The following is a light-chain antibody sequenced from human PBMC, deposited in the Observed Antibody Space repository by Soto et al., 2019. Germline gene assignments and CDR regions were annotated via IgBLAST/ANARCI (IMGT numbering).Light chain of an antibody. CDR3: QQYYNSPLT. CDR2: GAS. J-gene: IGKJ5*01. CDR1: QSISSSF. V-gene: IGKV3-20*01. Sequence: PGERASLSCGASQSISSSFLAWYQQKPGQAPRLLIYGASSRATGIPDRFSGTGSETDFTLTISRLEPEDFAVYYCQQYYNSPLTFGQGTRLEIK.